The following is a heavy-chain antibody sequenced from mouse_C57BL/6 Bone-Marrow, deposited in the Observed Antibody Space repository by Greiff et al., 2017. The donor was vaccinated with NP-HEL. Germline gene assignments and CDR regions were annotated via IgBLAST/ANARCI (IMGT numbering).Heavy chain of an antibody. D-gene: IGHD1-2*01. V-gene: IGHV1-42*01. CDR2: INPSTGGT. CDR1: GYSFTGYY. J-gene: IGHJ2*01. Sequence: VQLQQSGPELVKPGASVKISCKASGYSFTGYYMNWVKQSPETSLEWIGEINPSTGGTTYNQKFKAKATLTVDKSSSTAYMQLKSLTSEDSAVYYCARSGTTALFDYWGQGTTLTVSS. CDR3: ARSGTTALFDY.